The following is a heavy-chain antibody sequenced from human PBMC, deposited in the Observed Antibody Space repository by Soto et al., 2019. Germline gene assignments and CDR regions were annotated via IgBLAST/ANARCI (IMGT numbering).Heavy chain of an antibody. CDR2: ISAYNGNT. V-gene: IGHV1-18*01. CDR1: GYTFTSFG. D-gene: IGHD5-18*01. J-gene: IGHJ6*02. Sequence: GASVKVSCKPSGYTFTSFGISWVRQAPGQGLEWMGWISAYNGNTNYAQKLQGGVTMTTDTSTSTAYMELRSLRSDDTAVYYCARDPGTGYSYGTDGFYYYYGMDVWGQGTTVTVSS. CDR3: ARDPGTGYSYGTDGFYYYYGMDV.